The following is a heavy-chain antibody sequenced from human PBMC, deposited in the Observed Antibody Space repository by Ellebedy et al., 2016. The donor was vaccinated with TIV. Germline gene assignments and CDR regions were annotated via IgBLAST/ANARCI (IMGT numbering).Heavy chain of an antibody. CDR1: GYTFTSYG. V-gene: IGHV1-18*01. CDR2: ISAYNGNT. CDR3: ARYGRRSHFFFGVVIMRQKNWFDP. Sequence: AASVKVSCKASGYTFTSYGISWVRQAPGQGLEWMGWISAYNGNTNYAQKLQGRVTMTTDTSTSTAYMELRSLRSDDTAVHYCARYGRRSHFFFGVVIMRQKNWFDPWGQGTLVTVSS. D-gene: IGHD3-3*01. J-gene: IGHJ5*02.